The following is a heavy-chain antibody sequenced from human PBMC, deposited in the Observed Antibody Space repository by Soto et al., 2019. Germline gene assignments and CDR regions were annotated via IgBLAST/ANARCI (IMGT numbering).Heavy chain of an antibody. J-gene: IGHJ4*02. Sequence: QVQLQQWGAGLLKPSETLSLTCAVYGGSSSGYYWSWIRQPPGKGLEWIGEINHSGSTNYNPSLKSRVTISVDTSKNQFSLQLSSVTAADTAVYYCARAAAAGPFHFDYWGQGTLVTVSS. CDR1: GGSSSGYY. D-gene: IGHD6-13*01. CDR2: INHSGST. V-gene: IGHV4-34*01. CDR3: ARAAAAGPFHFDY.